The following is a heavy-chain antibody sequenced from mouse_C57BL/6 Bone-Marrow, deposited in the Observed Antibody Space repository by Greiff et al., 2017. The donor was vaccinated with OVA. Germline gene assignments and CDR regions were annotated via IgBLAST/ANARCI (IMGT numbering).Heavy chain of an antibody. CDR3: ARYDYYGSSWYFDV. D-gene: IGHD1-1*01. CDR2: IRNKANGYTT. J-gene: IGHJ1*03. V-gene: IGHV7-3*01. CDR1: GFTFTDYY. Sequence: EVHLVESGGGLVQPGGSLSLSCAASGFTFTDYYMSWVRQPPGKALEWLGFIRNKANGYTTEYSASVKGRFTISRDNSQSNLYLQMNALRAEDSATYYCARYDYYGSSWYFDVWGTGTTVTVSS.